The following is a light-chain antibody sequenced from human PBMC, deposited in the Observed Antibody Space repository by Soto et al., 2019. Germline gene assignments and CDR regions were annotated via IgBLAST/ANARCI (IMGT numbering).Light chain of an antibody. Sequence: EIVLTQSPATLSLSLGERATLSCRASQNINTYLVWYQQKPGQAPRLLIYDASKRATGIPDRFSGSGSGTDFIFTISSLAPEDFALYYCQQSSSWPRAFGGGTKVEIK. CDR1: QNINTY. V-gene: IGKV3-11*01. J-gene: IGKJ4*01. CDR2: DAS. CDR3: QQSSSWPRA.